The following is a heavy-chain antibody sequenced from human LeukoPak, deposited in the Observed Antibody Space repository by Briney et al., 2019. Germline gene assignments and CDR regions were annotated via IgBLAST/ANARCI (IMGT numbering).Heavy chain of an antibody. CDR2: IGPDGGTT. CDR1: GFTFYTYG. Sequence: PGGSLRLSCAASGFTFYTYGMHWVRQAPGKGLEYVSGIGPDGGTTYYANSVKGRFTISRDNSKYMLYLQTGSLTADDMAVYYCARGAQLTDYWGQGTLVTVSS. J-gene: IGHJ4*02. CDR3: ARGAQLTDY. D-gene: IGHD6-13*01. V-gene: IGHV3-64*01.